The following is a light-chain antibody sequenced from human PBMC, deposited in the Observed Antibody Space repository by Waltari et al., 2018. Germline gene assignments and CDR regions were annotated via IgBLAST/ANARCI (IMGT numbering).Light chain of an antibody. V-gene: IGKV1-9*01. CDR1: QGISSY. Sequence: DIQLTQSPSFLSASVGDRVTITCRASQGISSYLAWYQQKPGKAPKLLIYAASTLQSGVPSRFSGSGSGTEFTLTISSLQPEDFATYYCQQLNSYSITFGQGTRQEIK. CDR2: AAS. CDR3: QQLNSYSIT. J-gene: IGKJ5*01.